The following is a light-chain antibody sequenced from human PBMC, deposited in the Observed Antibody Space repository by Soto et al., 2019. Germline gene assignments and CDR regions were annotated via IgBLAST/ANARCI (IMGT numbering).Light chain of an antibody. J-gene: IGKJ1*01. Sequence: DILMTQSPSSLSASLGDRVTITCRASQSISSYLTWYQQKPGQAPKLLIYAASSLPSGFPSRFSGSGSGTDFTLTISSLQPEDFATYYCQQCNSTPPGFGQGTKVEIK. CDR1: QSISSY. CDR2: AAS. V-gene: IGKV1-39*01. CDR3: QQCNSTPPG.